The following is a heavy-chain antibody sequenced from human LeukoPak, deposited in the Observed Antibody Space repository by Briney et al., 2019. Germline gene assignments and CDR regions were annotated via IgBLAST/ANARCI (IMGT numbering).Heavy chain of an antibody. J-gene: IGHJ2*01. CDR1: RFTFSTYD. CDR3: AKIGEGCSGVSCLYWYFDI. D-gene: IGHD2-15*01. V-gene: IGHV3-23*01. Sequence: GGSLRLSCAASRFTFSTYDMNWVRQAPGKGLECVSTIGGSSGDTYYGDSVKGRYIVSRDNSKNILYLQINSLRADDTAVYYCAKIGEGCSGVSCLYWYFDIWGRGTLVTVSS. CDR2: IGGSSGDT.